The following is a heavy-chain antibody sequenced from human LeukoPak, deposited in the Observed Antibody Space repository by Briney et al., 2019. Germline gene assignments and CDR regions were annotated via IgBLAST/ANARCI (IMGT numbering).Heavy chain of an antibody. CDR3: AREIHYGGNVFGPAGGLFDY. V-gene: IGHV4-59*13. J-gene: IGHJ4*02. CDR1: GGSISSYY. Sequence: SETLSLTCTVSGGSISSYYWSWIRQPPGKGLEWIGYIYYSGSTNYNPSLKSRVTISVDTSKNQFSLKLSSVTAADTAVYYCAREIHYGGNVFGPAGGLFDYWGQGTLVTVSS. D-gene: IGHD4-23*01. CDR2: IYYSGST.